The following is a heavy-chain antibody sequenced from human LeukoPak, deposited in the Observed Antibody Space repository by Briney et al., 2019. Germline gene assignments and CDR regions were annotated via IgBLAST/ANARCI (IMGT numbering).Heavy chain of an antibody. D-gene: IGHD6-19*01. CDR3: ARGAVAGPRGFDY. J-gene: IGHJ4*02. CDR1: GFTFSSYS. Sequence: GGSLRLSCAASGFTFSSYSMNWVRQAPGKGLEWVSPISSSSSYTYYADSVKGRFTISRDNAKNSLYLQMNSLRAEDTAVYYCARGAVAGPRGFDYWGQGTLVTVSS. CDR2: ISSSSSYT. V-gene: IGHV3-21*01.